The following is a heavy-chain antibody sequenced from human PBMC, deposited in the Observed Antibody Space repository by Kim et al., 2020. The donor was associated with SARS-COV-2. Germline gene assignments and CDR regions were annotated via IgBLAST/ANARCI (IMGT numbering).Heavy chain of an antibody. Sequence: GGSLRLSCAASGFTFSSYEMNWVRQAPGKGLEWVSYISSSGSTIYYADSVKGRFTISRDNAKNSLYLQMNSLRAEDTAVYYCARDFFGGWFDPWGQGTLVTVSS. CDR1: GFTFSSYE. V-gene: IGHV3-48*03. CDR3: ARDFFGGWFDP. J-gene: IGHJ5*02. CDR2: ISSSGSTI. D-gene: IGHD3-3*01.